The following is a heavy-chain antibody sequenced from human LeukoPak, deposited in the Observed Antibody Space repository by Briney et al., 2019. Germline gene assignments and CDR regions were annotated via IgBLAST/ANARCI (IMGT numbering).Heavy chain of an antibody. CDR2: ISAYNGNT. CDR3: ARGPPLVGATISDRRKYNWFDP. V-gene: IGHV1-18*01. D-gene: IGHD1-26*01. J-gene: IGHJ5*02. CDR1: GYTFTSYG. Sequence: ASVKVSCKASGYTFTSYGISWVRQAPGQGLEWMGWISAYNGNTNYAQKLQGRVTMTTDTSTSTAYMELRSLRSDDTAVYYCARGPPLVGATISDRRKYNWFDPWGQGTLVTVSS.